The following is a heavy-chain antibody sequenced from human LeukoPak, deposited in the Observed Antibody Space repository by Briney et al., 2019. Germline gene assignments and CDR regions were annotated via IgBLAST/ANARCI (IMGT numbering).Heavy chain of an antibody. J-gene: IGHJ4*02. CDR2: INPNSGGT. CDR3: ARSQYSSSWYDY. D-gene: IGHD6-13*01. V-gene: IGHV1-2*02. CDR1: GYTFTGYY. Sequence: ASVKVSCKASGYTFTGYYMHWVRQAPGQGLEWMGWINPNSGGTNYAQKFQGRVTMTRDTSTSTAYMELSRLRSDDTAVYYCARSQYSSSWYDYWGQGTLVTVSS.